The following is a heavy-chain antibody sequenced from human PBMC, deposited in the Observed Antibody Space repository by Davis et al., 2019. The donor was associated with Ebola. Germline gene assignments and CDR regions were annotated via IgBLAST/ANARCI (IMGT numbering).Heavy chain of an antibody. CDR3: ARSGRWGWGIVGPRPEYCFDY. Sequence: SDPLSLTCAVSGGSSSGSYWSWIRQAPGKWLEWIGEINHRGSTNYNPSLKSLITISVHTSKNQFSLKLSSVTAADTAVYYCARSGRWGWGIVGPRPEYCFDYWGQGTLVTVSS. J-gene: IGHJ4*02. V-gene: IGHV4-34*01. D-gene: IGHD1-26*01. CDR1: GGSSSGSY. CDR2: INHRGST.